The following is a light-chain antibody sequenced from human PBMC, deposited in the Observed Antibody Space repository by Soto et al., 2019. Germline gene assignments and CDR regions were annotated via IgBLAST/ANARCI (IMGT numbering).Light chain of an antibody. CDR1: SSDVGGYNY. CDR3: YSYAGRYHWV. V-gene: IGLV2-11*01. Sequence: QSVLTQPRSVSGSPGQSVTISCTGTSSDVGGYNYGSWYQQHPGKAPNLMISDVSKRPSGVPDRFSGSKSGDTASLTISGLQAEDEADYYCYSYAGRYHWVFGGGTKVTVL. J-gene: IGLJ3*02. CDR2: DVS.